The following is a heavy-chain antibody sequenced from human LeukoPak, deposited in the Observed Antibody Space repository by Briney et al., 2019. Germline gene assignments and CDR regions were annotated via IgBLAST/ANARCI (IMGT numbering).Heavy chain of an antibody. D-gene: IGHD4-23*01. CDR3: VRGNDYGGPHY. CDR1: GFIFNSFA. V-gene: IGHV3-30-3*01. CDR2: ILYDGNNR. J-gene: IGHJ4*02. Sequence: PGGSLRLSCAASGFIFNSFAMHWVRQAPGKGLEWVAIILYDGNNRSYADSVKGRFTISRDNGKNTLFLQMNSLRAEDAAVYYCVRGNDYGGPHYWGQGTLVTVSS.